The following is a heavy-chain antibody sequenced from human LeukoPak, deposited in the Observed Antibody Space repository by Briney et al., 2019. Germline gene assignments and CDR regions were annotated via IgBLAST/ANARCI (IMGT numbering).Heavy chain of an antibody. CDR3: ANEVYYDFWSGPLGFDY. CDR1: GVTFSNYS. V-gene: IGHV3-23*01. Sequence: GGSLRLSCAASGVTFSNYSMNWVRQAPGKGLEWVSAISGSDGSTYYADSVKGRFTISRDNSKNTLYLQMNSLRAEDTAVYYCANEVYYDFWSGPLGFDYWGQGTLVTVSS. CDR2: ISGSDGST. J-gene: IGHJ4*02. D-gene: IGHD3-3*01.